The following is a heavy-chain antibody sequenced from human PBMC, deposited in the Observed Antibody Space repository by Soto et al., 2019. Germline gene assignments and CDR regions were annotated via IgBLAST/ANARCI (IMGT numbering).Heavy chain of an antibody. D-gene: IGHD4-17*01. J-gene: IGHJ3*02. CDR2: ISAYNGNT. Sequence: GASVKVSCKASGYTFTSYGISWVLQSPGQGLEWMGWISAYNGNTNYAQKLQGRVTMTTDTSTSTAYMELRSLRSDDTAVYYCALYGAKKTDAFDIWGQGTMVTVSS. CDR3: ALYGAKKTDAFDI. CDR1: GYTFTSYG. V-gene: IGHV1-18*01.